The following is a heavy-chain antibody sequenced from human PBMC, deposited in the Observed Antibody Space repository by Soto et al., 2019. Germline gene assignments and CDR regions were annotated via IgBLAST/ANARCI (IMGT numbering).Heavy chain of an antibody. J-gene: IGHJ5*02. V-gene: IGHV3-21*01. CDR1: GFNFGAFG. Sequence: PGGSLRLSCAASGFNFGAFGMNWVRQAPGKGLEWVSSITLSSSYIYYADSVKGRFTVSRDNAKNSLYLDMKSLTVDDTAVYYCARDMKSVRFWGTNGFDPWGQGTLVTVSS. CDR3: ARDMKSVRFWGTNGFDP. CDR2: ITLSSSYI. D-gene: IGHD3-16*01.